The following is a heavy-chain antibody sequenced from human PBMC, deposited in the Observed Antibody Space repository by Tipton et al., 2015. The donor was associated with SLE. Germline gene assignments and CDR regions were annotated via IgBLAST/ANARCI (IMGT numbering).Heavy chain of an antibody. J-gene: IGHJ4*02. V-gene: IGHV4-61*02. CDR3: ARVSRGYSGYEWAGFFDY. CDR1: GGSMTTGSYF. CDR2: IYSTGDI. Sequence: TLSLTCTVSGGSMTTGSYFWAWIRKPAGKGPEYIGRIYSTGDINYNPALKSRVTILADTSKDQFSLRLISVTAADTAVYHCARVSRGYSGYEWAGFFDYWGQGALVTVSS. D-gene: IGHD5-12*01.